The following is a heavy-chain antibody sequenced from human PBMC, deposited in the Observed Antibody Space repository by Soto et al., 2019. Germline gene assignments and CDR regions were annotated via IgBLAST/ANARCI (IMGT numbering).Heavy chain of an antibody. J-gene: IGHJ4*02. CDR3: TRDLEFRDGNISHLDY. CDR2: IIPIIGTP. CDR1: GGTFNNHV. Sequence: QVHLVQSGAEVKKPGSSVKVSCKASGGTFNNHVFNWVRQAPGQGLEWMGGIIPIIGTPNHAQKFQGRVTISADKSTRTVYLDLSSLRSDDTAVYYCTRDLEFRDGNISHLDYWGQGTLVIVSS. D-gene: IGHD3-10*01. V-gene: IGHV1-69*06.